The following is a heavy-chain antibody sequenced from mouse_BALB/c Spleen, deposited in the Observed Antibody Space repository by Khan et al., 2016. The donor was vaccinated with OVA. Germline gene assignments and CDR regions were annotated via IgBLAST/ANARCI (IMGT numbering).Heavy chain of an antibody. Sequence: EVQLQESGPGLVKPSQTVSLTCTVTGISITSGNYRWSWIRQFPGNKLEWIGNIYYSGTVTYNPSLTSRTTLTRDTSKNQFFLEMNSLTAEDTATYYCARDYGSLYWYFDVWGEGTTVTVSS. CDR2: IYYSGTV. CDR3: ARDYGSLYWYFDV. V-gene: IGHV3-5*02. J-gene: IGHJ1*01. CDR1: GISITSGNYR. D-gene: IGHD1-1*01.